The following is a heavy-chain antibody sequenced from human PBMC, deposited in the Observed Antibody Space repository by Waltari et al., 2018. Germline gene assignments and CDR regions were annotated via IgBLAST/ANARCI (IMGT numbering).Heavy chain of an antibody. J-gene: IGHJ6*02. CDR1: GFTFSSYW. CDR2: IKQDGSEK. D-gene: IGHD6-6*01. Sequence: EVQLVESGGGLVQPGGSLRLSCAASGFTFSSYWMSWVRQAPGKGLEWVANIKQDGSEKYYVDSVKGRFTISRDNAKNSLYLQMNSLRAEDTAVYYCARGAAPPEYYYYYGMDVWGQGTTVTVSS. CDR3: ARGAAPPEYYYYYGMDV. V-gene: IGHV3-7*01.